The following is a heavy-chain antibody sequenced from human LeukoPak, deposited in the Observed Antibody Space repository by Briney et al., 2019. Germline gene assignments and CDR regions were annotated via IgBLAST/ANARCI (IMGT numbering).Heavy chain of an antibody. CDR3: SRENIVLMVYAIDD. CDR1: GFPFSSYS. V-gene: IGHV3-21*01. CDR2: ISSSSSYI. D-gene: IGHD2-8*01. Sequence: NPGGSLRLSCAASGFPFSSYSMNWVRQAPGKGLEWVSSISSSSSYIYYADSVKGRFTISRDNAKNSLYLQMNSLRAEDTAVYYCSRENIVLMVYAIDDWGQGTLVTVSS. J-gene: IGHJ4*02.